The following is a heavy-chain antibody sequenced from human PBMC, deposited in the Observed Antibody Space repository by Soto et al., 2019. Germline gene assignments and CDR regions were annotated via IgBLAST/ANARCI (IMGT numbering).Heavy chain of an antibody. CDR1: GYNFATYW. D-gene: IGHD5-18*01. Sequence: EVQLVQSGAEVKKPGESLKISCKGSGYNFATYWIAWVRQLSGKGPEWMGIIYPGDSDTSYSPSFQGQVTISVDKSISTAYLQWNSLKASDTAVYYCARRGYSYGLDVWGQGTKVTVSS. J-gene: IGHJ6*02. CDR2: IYPGDSDT. V-gene: IGHV5-51*01. CDR3: ARRGYSYGLDV.